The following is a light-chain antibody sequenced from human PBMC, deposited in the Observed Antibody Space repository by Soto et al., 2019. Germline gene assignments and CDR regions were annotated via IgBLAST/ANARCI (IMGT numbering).Light chain of an antibody. CDR1: QSVGSSY. J-gene: IGKJ1*01. V-gene: IGKV3-20*01. Sequence: EIVLTQSPGTLSLSSGERATLSCRASQSVGSSYLAWYQQKPGQAPRLLIYGASNRATGIPDRFSGSGSGTDFTLTISRLEPEDFAVYYCQQYDNSRTFGQGTKVEIK. CDR3: QQYDNSRT. CDR2: GAS.